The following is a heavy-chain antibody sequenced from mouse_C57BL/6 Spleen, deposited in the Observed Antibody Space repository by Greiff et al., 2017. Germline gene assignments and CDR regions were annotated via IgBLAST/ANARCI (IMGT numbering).Heavy chain of an antibody. Sequence: EVQRVESGPELVKPGASVKMSCKASGYTFTDYNMHWVKQSHGKSLEWIGYINPNNGGTSYNQKFKGKATLTVNKSSSTAYMELRSLTSEDSAVYYCAREWDYAMDYWGQGTSVTVSS. CDR3: AREWDYAMDY. J-gene: IGHJ4*01. CDR1: GYTFTDYN. D-gene: IGHD1-3*01. V-gene: IGHV1-22*01. CDR2: INPNNGGT.